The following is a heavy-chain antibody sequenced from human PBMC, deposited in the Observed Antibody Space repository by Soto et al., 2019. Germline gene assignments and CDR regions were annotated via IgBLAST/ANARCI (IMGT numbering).Heavy chain of an antibody. J-gene: IGHJ6*02. CDR3: YADPNAVMDV. CDR1: GGSISSRSYY. D-gene: IGHD2-2*01. Sequence: ETLSLTCTVSGGSISSRSYYWGWIRQPPGKGLEWIGSIYYSGSTYYNPSLKSRVTVSVDTSKNQFSLKLSSVTAADTAVYYCYADPNAVMDVWGQGTTVTVSS. V-gene: IGHV4-39*01. CDR2: IYYSGST.